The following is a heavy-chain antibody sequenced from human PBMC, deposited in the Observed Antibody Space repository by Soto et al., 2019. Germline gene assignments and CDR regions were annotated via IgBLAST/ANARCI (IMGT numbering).Heavy chain of an antibody. V-gene: IGHV4-4*02. D-gene: IGHD3-3*01. CDR1: GDSISSGAW. J-gene: IGHJ5*02. CDR2: IYHSGNT. CDR3: ATRITVFGLLIPPFDP. Sequence: SETLSLTCAVSGDSISSGAWWSWVRQSPGKGLQWIGEIYHSGNTRNNPSLKSRVTMSVDKSNNQFSLNLMSVTAADTAIYYCATRITVFGLLIPPFDPWGQGTQVTVSS.